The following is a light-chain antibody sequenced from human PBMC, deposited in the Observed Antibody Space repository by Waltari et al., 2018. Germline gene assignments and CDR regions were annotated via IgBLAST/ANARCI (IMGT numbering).Light chain of an antibody. J-gene: IGLJ3*02. Sequence: QSALTQPASVSGSPGQSITISCPGASSHVGGYNYVSWYQQHPGKAPTLIIYDVNNRPSGLSNRFSGSKSGNRASLTISGLQAEDEADYYCCSFTSSSTWVFGGGTKLTVL. V-gene: IGLV2-14*03. CDR1: SSHVGGYNY. CDR3: CSFTSSSTWV. CDR2: DVN.